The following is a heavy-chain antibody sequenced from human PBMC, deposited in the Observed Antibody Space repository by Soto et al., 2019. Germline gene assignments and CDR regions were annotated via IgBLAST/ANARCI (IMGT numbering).Heavy chain of an antibody. D-gene: IGHD3-10*01. CDR3: ARDPYYYGSGSYGFDP. CDR2: IYYSGST. CDR1: GGSISSYY. J-gene: IGHJ5*02. V-gene: IGHV4-59*01. Sequence: PSETLSLTCTVSGGSISSYYWSWIRQPPGKGLEWIGYIYYSGSTNYNPSLKSRVTISVDTSKNQFSLKLSSVTAADTAVYYCARDPYYYGSGSYGFDPWGQGTLVTVS.